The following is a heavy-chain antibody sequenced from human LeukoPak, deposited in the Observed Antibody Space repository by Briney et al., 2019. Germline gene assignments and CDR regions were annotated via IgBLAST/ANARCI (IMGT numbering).Heavy chain of an antibody. CDR1: GYTFTGYY. CDR3: ARDLRYYSDSSGYPLPWAFDY. D-gene: IGHD3-22*01. CDR2: INPNSGGT. Sequence: ASVKVSCKASGYTFTGYYMHWVRQAPGQGLEWMGWINPNSGGTNYAQKFQGRVTMTRDTSISTAYMELSRLRSDDTAVYYCARDLRYYSDSSGYPLPWAFDYWGQGTLVTVSS. J-gene: IGHJ4*02. V-gene: IGHV1-2*02.